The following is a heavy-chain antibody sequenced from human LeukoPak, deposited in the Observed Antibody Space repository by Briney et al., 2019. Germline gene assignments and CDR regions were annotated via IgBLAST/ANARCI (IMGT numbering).Heavy chain of an antibody. CDR3: ARDSGWLLFDY. V-gene: IGHV3-74*01. CDR1: GFTFSAYW. Sequence: GGSLTLSCAASGFTFSAYWMHWVRQVPGKGLVWVSRIHREGTTTIYADSVKGRFTISRDNGKNTLYLHMNSLRADDTAVYYCARDSGWLLFDYWGQGTLVTVSS. CDR2: IHREGTTT. D-gene: IGHD3-9*01. J-gene: IGHJ4*02.